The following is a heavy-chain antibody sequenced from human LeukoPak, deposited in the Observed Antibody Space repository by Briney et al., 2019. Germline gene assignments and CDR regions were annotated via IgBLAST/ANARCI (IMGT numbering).Heavy chain of an antibody. CDR3: ARRYYDFWSGYGSWFDP. Sequence: SETLSLTCTVSGGFISSSSYYWGWIRQPPGKGLEWIGSIYYSGSTYYNPSLKSRVTISVDTSMNQFSLKLSSVTAADTAVYYCARRYYDFWSGYGSWFDPWGQGTLVTVSS. V-gene: IGHV4-39*01. D-gene: IGHD3-3*01. CDR2: IYYSGST. CDR1: GGFISSSSYY. J-gene: IGHJ5*02.